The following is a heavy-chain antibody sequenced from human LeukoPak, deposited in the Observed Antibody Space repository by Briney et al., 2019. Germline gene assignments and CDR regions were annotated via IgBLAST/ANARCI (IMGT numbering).Heavy chain of an antibody. V-gene: IGHV3-9*01. Sequence: GGSLRLSCAVSGFTFEDYVMHWVRQAPGKGLEWVSGISRHSDDIGYSDSVKGRFTISRDNARNTLYLQMNSLRADDTAFYYCAKATDSSGWSAFDYWGQGTVVAVSS. CDR3: AKATDSSGWSAFDY. CDR1: GFTFEDYV. CDR2: ISRHSDDI. J-gene: IGHJ4*02. D-gene: IGHD6-19*01.